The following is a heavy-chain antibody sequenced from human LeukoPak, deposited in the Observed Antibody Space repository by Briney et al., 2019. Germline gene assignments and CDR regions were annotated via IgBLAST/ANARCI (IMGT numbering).Heavy chain of an antibody. CDR2: TYYRSKWYN. J-gene: IGHJ4*02. D-gene: IGHD6-13*01. Sequence: SQTLSLTCAISGDSVSSNSAAWSWIRQSPSRGLEWLGRTYYRSKWYNDYALSVKSRITINPDTSKNRFPLQLNSVTPEDTAVYYCARDSGSSNFHYWGQGTLVTASS. CDR1: GDSVSSNSAA. V-gene: IGHV6-1*01. CDR3: ARDSGSSNFHY.